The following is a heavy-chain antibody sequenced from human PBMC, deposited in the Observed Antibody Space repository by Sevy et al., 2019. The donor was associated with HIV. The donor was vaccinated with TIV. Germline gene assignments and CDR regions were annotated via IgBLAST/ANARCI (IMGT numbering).Heavy chain of an antibody. J-gene: IGHJ3*01. D-gene: IGHD2-15*01. Sequence: GGSLRLSCETSGYNFISYWIGWVRQKPGKGLEWVGMIFPGGSDVRHSPTLEGRVSISVDKSINAAYLQWRSLRASDTAIYYCVRGGHLSLDAFDLWGLGTMVTVSS. V-gene: IGHV5-51*01. CDR2: IFPGGSDV. CDR1: GYNFISYW. CDR3: VRGGHLSLDAFDL.